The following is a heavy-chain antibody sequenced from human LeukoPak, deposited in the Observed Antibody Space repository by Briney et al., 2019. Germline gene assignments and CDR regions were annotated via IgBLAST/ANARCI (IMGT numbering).Heavy chain of an antibody. V-gene: IGHV3-30*02. Sequence: EGSLRLSCAASGFTFSSYGMHWVRQAPGKGLEWVAFIRYDGSNKYYADSVKGRFTISRDNAKNSLYLQMNSLRAEDTAVYYCAKRSLVGYQLTWFDPWGQGTLVTVSS. CDR1: GFTFSSYG. D-gene: IGHD2-2*01. CDR2: IRYDGSNK. J-gene: IGHJ5*02. CDR3: AKRSLVGYQLTWFDP.